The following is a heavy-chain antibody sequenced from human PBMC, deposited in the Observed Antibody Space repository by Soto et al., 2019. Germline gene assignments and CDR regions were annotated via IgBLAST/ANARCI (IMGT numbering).Heavy chain of an antibody. Sequence: SGKDFCRASGWTFASFAMSCVRQAPGQGLEWMGWISGYNGNTNYAQKLQGRVTMTTDTATSTAYMGLRSLRSDDTVVFYCARERVGGGGVFFEYWGRGALVTVSS. V-gene: IGHV1-18*01. D-gene: IGHD3-16*01. CDR1: GWTFASFA. CDR3: ARERVGGGGVFFEY. J-gene: IGHJ4*02. CDR2: ISGYNGNT.